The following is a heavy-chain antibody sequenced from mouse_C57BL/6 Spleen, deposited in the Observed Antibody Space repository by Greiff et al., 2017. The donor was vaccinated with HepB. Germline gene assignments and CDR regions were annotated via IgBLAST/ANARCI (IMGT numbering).Heavy chain of an antibody. V-gene: IGHV5-17*01. J-gene: IGHJ2*01. CDR2: ISSGSSTI. D-gene: IGHD2-1*01. Sequence: EVQLVESGGGLVKPGGSLKLSCAASGFTFSDYGMHWVRQAPEKGLEWVAYISSGSSTIYYADTVKGRFTISRDNAKNTLFLQMTSLRSEDTAMYYCARGSLYYGNYVGFDYWGQGTTLTVSS. CDR3: ARGSLYYGNYVGFDY. CDR1: GFTFSDYG.